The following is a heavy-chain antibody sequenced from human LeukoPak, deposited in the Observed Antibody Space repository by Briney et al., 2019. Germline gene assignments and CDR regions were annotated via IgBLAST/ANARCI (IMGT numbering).Heavy chain of an antibody. Sequence: PGESLKISCKGSGYSFTSYWIGWVRQMPGKGLEWMGIIYPGDSDTRYSPSFQGQVTISADKSISTAYLQWSSLKASDTAMYYCARSEFEYSSSYYYYYMDVWGKGTTVTVSS. V-gene: IGHV5-51*01. CDR2: IYPGDSDT. J-gene: IGHJ6*03. CDR3: ARSEFEYSSSYYYYYMDV. D-gene: IGHD6-6*01. CDR1: GYSFTSYW.